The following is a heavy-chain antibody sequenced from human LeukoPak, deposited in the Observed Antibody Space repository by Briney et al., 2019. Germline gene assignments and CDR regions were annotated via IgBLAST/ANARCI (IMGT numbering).Heavy chain of an antibody. V-gene: IGHV4-39*07. D-gene: IGHD3-22*01. CDR1: GGSISSSSYY. CDR3: AREDYYNSGGYYLDY. J-gene: IGHJ4*02. CDR2: IYYSGST. Sequence: SETLSLTCTVSGGSISSSSYYWGWIRQPPGKGLEWIGSIYYSGSTYYNPSLKSRVTISVDTSKNQFSLKLSSVTAADTAVYFCAREDYYNSGGYYLDYWGQGTLVTVSS.